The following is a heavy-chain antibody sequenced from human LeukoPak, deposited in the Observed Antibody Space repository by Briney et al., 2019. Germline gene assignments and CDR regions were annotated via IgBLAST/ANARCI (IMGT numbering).Heavy chain of an antibody. D-gene: IGHD3-10*01. CDR2: INHSGST. V-gene: IGHV4-34*01. J-gene: IGHJ4*02. CDR3: ARGVPGSGR. CDR1: GGSFSGYY. Sequence: SETLSLTCAVYGGSFSGYYWSWIRQPPGKGLEWIGEINHSGSTNYNPSLKSRVTISVDTSKNQFSLKLSSVTAADTAVYYCARGVPGSGRWGQGTLVTVSS.